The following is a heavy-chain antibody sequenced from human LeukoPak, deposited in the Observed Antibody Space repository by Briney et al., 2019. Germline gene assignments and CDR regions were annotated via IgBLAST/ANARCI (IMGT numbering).Heavy chain of an antibody. V-gene: IGHV3-23*01. CDR1: GFTFSGYA. J-gene: IGHJ4*02. Sequence: GGSLRLFCAASGFTFSGYAMSWVSQAPGKGLEWVSAISGSGGSTYYADSVKGRFTISRDNSKNTLYLQMNSLRAEDTAVYYCAKDRYSSSWPFDYWGQGTQVTVSS. CDR3: AKDRYSSSWPFDY. CDR2: ISGSGGST. D-gene: IGHD6-13*01.